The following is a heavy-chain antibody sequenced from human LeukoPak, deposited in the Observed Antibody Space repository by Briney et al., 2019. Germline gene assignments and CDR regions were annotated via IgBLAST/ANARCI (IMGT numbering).Heavy chain of an antibody. V-gene: IGHV4-34*01. Sequence: SETLSLTCAVYGGSFSGYYWSWIRQPPGKGLEWIGEINHSGSTNYNPSLKSRVTISVDTSKNQFSLKLSSVTAADTAVYYCATRSGIRAARPYYYYYMDVWGKGTTVTVSS. CDR1: GGSFSGYY. D-gene: IGHD6-6*01. J-gene: IGHJ6*03. CDR2: INHSGST. CDR3: ATRSGIRAARPYYYYYMDV.